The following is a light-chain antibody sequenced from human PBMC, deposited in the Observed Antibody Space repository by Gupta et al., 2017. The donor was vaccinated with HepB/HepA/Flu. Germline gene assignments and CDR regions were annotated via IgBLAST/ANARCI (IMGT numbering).Light chain of an antibody. V-gene: IGLV1-36*01. Sequence: QSVVTQPPSVSEAPRQRVTISCAGSWSNIGDNTVNWYQHHPGKAPKLLIYYDDLLPSGVSDRFSGSKSGTTASLTISGLQAEDEADYYCSSCDDSRNGLVFGGGTKLTVL. J-gene: IGLJ3*02. CDR1: WSNIGDNT. CDR2: YDD. CDR3: SSCDDSRNGLV.